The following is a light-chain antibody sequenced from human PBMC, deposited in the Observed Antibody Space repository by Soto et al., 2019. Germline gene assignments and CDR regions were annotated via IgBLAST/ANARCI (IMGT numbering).Light chain of an antibody. CDR2: GAS. CDR1: QSVSSGY. Sequence: IVLTQSPGTLSLSPGERATLSCRASQSVSSGYLAWYQQKPGQAPRLLIYGASTRATGIPDRFSGSGSGTDFTLTISRLEPEDFAVYYCQQYSSSPSITFGQGTRLEIK. CDR3: QQYSSSPSIT. V-gene: IGKV3-20*01. J-gene: IGKJ5*01.